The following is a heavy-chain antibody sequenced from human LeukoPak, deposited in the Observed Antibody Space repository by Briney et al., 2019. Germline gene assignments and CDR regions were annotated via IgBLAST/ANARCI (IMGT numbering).Heavy chain of an antibody. CDR2: IYYSGST. J-gene: IGHJ5*02. V-gene: IGHV4-61*05. CDR1: GDSISTSNSY. D-gene: IGHD5-18*01. CDR3: ARLVRGQLWFRRNWFDP. Sequence: PSETLSLTCAVSGDSISTSNSYWGWIRQPPGKGLEWIGYIYYSGSTNYNPSLKSRVTISVDTSKNQFSLKLSSVTAADTAVYYCARLVRGQLWFRRNWFDPWGQGTLVTVSS.